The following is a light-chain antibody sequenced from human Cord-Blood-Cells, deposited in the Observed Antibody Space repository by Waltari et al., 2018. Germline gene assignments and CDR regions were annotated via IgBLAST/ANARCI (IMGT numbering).Light chain of an antibody. CDR2: GAS. Sequence: ELVMTKSPATLSVYPGERATLSFRASQSVSSNLAWYQQKPGQAPRLLIYGASTRATGIPARFSVSGSVTEFTLTISSLKSEDFAVYYCQQYNNWPPRTFGQGTKVEIK. CDR3: QQYNNWPPRT. J-gene: IGKJ1*01. V-gene: IGKV3-15*01. CDR1: QSVSSN.